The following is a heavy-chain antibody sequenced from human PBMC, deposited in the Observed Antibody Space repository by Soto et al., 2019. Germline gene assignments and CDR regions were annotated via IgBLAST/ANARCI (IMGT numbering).Heavy chain of an antibody. J-gene: IGHJ6*02. V-gene: IGHV1-8*01. D-gene: IGHD3-16*01. CDR2: MNAKSGDT. CDR1: GYTFSDFD. CDR3: ARGNPFNYAGVDV. Sequence: QAHLEQSGAEVKRPGASVKVSCKASGYTFSDFDINWLRQAAGQGPEWMGWMNAKSGDTFSAQRLQGKFNMTLDTSLSTAYMEVGSLTSDDAAIYYCARGNPFNYAGVDVWGQGTTVAVSS.